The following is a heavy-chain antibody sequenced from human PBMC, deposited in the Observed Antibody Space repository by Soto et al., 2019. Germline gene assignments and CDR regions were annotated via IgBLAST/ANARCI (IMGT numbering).Heavy chain of an antibody. CDR1: GYTFTTYA. J-gene: IGHJ4*02. CDR2: LNAGNGNT. D-gene: IGHD4-17*01. Sequence: QVQLVQSGAEVKKPGASVKVSCKASGYTFTTYAIHWVRQAPGQRLEWMGWLNAGNGNTKYSQNFQGRVSITMDTSASTAYMELSSLRSEDTAVYYCARGGMALVTTKRVYWGQGTLVTVSS. V-gene: IGHV1-3*01. CDR3: ARGGMALVTTKRVY.